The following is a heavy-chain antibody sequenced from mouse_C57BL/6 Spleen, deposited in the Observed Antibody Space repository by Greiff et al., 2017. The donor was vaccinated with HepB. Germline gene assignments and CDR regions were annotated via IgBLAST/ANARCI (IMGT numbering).Heavy chain of an antibody. V-gene: IGHV1-69*01. J-gene: IGHJ2*01. CDR3: ARSGDYGTPDC. Sequence: QVQLQQPGAELVMPGASVKLSCKASGYTFTSYWMHWVKQRPGQGLEWIGEIDPSDSYTNYNQKFKGKSTLTVAKSSSTAYMQLRSLTSEDSAVYYCARSGDYGTPDCWGQGTTLTVSS. CDR2: IDPSDSYT. D-gene: IGHD1-1*01. CDR1: GYTFTSYW.